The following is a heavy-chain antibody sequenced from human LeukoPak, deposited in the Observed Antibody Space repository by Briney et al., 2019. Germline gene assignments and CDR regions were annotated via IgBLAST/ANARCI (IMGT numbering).Heavy chain of an antibody. CDR1: GFTVSSSY. V-gene: IGHV3-53*01. CDR2: IYSGGST. CDR3: ARVFCPRGKCAFDI. J-gene: IGHJ3*02. D-gene: IGHD3-9*01. Sequence: PGGSLRLSYAASGFTVSSSYMTWVRQAPGKGLEWVSLIYSGGSTYYADSVKGRFTISRDNSKNTVFLQMNSLRVEDTAVYYCARVFCPRGKCAFDIWGQGTMVTVSS.